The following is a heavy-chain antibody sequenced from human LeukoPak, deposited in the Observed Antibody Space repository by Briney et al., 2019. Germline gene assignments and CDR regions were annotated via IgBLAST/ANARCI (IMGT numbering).Heavy chain of an antibody. V-gene: IGHV4-38-2*02. CDR2: IYHSEST. Sequence: PSETLSLTCTVSGYSISSGYYWGWIRQPPGKGLEWIGSIYHSESTYYNPSLKSRVTISVDTSKNQFSLKLSSVTAADTAVYYCARDPSSRQVTTSPYYFDYWGQGTLVTVSS. J-gene: IGHJ4*02. CDR3: ARDPSSRQVTTSPYYFDY. CDR1: GYSISSGYY. D-gene: IGHD4-11*01.